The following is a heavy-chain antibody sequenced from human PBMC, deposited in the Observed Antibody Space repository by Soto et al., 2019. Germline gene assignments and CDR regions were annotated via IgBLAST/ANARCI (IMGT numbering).Heavy chain of an antibody. V-gene: IGHV1-46*01. CDR2: INPSGGST. CDR3: ARDYDSSGYYYVNFDY. Sequence: ASVKVSCKASGYTFTSYYMHWVRQAPGQGLEWMGIINPSGGSTSYAQEFQGRATMTRDTSTSTVYMELSSLRSEDTAVYYCARDYDSSGYYYVNFDYWGQGTLVTFSS. J-gene: IGHJ4*02. CDR1: GYTFTSYY. D-gene: IGHD3-22*01.